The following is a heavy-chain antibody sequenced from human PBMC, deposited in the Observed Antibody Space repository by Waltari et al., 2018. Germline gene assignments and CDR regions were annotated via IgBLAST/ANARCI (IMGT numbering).Heavy chain of an antibody. CDR1: GYTFTDYY. CDR2: VDPEDGET. CDR3: VVLNSGSSGFDY. J-gene: IGHJ4*02. V-gene: IGHV1-69-2*01. D-gene: IGHD1-26*01. Sequence: EVQLVQSGAEVKKPGATVKISCKVSGYTFTDYYLHWVQQAPGKGLEWMGLVDPEDGETIYAEKCQGRVTITADTSTDTAYMGLGSLRAEDTAVYYCVVLNSGSSGFDYWGQGTLVTVSS.